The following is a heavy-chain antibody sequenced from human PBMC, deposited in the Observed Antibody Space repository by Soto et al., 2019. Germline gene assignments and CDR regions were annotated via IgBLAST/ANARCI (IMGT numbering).Heavy chain of an antibody. V-gene: IGHV4-61*01. CDR1: GGSVSSGSYY. CDR2: IYYSGST. Sequence: TLSLTCTVSGGSVSSGSYYWSWIRQPPGKGLEWIGYIYYSGSTNYNPSLKSRVTISVDTSKNQFSLKLSSVTAADTAVYYCARMKGQLVPYYFDYWGQGTLVTVSS. CDR3: ARMKGQLVPYYFDY. J-gene: IGHJ4*02. D-gene: IGHD6-6*01.